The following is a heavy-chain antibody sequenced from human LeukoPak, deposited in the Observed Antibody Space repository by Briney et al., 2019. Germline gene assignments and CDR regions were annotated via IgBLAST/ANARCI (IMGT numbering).Heavy chain of an antibody. V-gene: IGHV4-30-2*01. J-gene: IGHJ6*03. Sequence: SETLSLTCTVSGGSISSGGYYGSWIRQPPGKGLEWIGYIYHSGSTYYNLSLKSRVTISVDRSKNQFSLKLSSVTAADTAVYYCARALGYMDVWGKGTTVTVSS. D-gene: IGHD7-27*01. CDR2: IYHSGST. CDR1: GGSISSGGYY. CDR3: ARALGYMDV.